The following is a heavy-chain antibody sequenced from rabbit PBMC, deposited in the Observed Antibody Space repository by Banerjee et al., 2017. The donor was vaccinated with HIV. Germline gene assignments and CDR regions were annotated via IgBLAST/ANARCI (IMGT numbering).Heavy chain of an antibody. J-gene: IGHJ4*01. D-gene: IGHD7-1*01. CDR1: GFSFSNGYV. CDR2: INTISGDT. CDR3: ARDRDGDAGYGSLAL. V-gene: IGHV1S45*01. Sequence: ESGGDLVKPEGSLTLTCTASGFSFSNGYVMCWVRQAPGKGLEWIACINTISGDTVYATWAKGRFTISKASWTTVTLQMTSLTAADTATYFCARDRDGDAGYGSLALWGPGTLVT.